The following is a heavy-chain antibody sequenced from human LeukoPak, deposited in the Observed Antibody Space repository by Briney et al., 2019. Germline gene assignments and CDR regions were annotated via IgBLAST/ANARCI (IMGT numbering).Heavy chain of an antibody. CDR3: ARRLLRWAFDI. V-gene: IGHV4-39*01. J-gene: IGHJ3*02. CDR1: GGSLSTNTYY. D-gene: IGHD3-3*01. Sequence: SETLSLTCTVSGGSLSTNTYYWGWIRQPPGKGLEWIGSIYYSGTTYYNPSLKSRVTISVDTSKNQFSLKLSSVTAADTAVYYCARRLLRWAFDIWGQGTMVTVSS. CDR2: IYYSGTT.